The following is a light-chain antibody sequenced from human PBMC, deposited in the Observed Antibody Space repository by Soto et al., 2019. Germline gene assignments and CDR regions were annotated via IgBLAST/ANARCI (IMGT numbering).Light chain of an antibody. J-gene: IGLJ1*01. CDR1: SSDVGDYNY. Sequence: QSVLTQPASVSGSPGRSITISCTGTSSDVGDYNYVSWYQQHPGKAPKFMIYDVSIRPSGVSNRFSGSKSGNTASLTISGLQAEDEADYYCSSYTSSSRYVFGTGTKVTVL. CDR3: SSYTSSSRYV. CDR2: DVS. V-gene: IGLV2-14*01.